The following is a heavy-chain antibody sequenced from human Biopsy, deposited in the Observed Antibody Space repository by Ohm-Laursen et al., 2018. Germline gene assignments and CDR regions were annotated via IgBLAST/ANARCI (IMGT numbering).Heavy chain of an antibody. CDR1: GGSISSNYYY. Sequence: PSQTLSLTCTVSGGSISSNYYYWGWIRQPPGKGLEWIGSIYYRGNTNYNPSLKSRVTISVDTSKNQSSLKLSSATAADTAVFYCARHGSQGYCTGGSCVDYWGQGALVTVSS. D-gene: IGHD2-15*01. CDR2: IYYRGNT. J-gene: IGHJ4*02. CDR3: ARHGSQGYCTGGSCVDY. V-gene: IGHV4-39*01.